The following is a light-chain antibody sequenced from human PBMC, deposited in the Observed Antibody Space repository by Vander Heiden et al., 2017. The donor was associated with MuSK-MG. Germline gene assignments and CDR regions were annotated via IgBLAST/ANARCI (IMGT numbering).Light chain of an antibody. Sequence: QSALTQPPSASGSPGQSVTISCTGTSSDVGGYNYVSWYQQYPGKVPKLLIFAVSERPSGVPDRFSGSKSAKTAYLTVSGLQAEEEADYYCAAYADSMVVGTGTKLTVL. CDR1: SSDVGGYNY. CDR2: AVS. J-gene: IGLJ1*01. CDR3: AAYADSMV. V-gene: IGLV2-8*01.